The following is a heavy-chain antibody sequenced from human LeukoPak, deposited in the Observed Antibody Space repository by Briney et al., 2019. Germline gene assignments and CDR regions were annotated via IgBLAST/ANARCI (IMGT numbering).Heavy chain of an antibody. V-gene: IGHV1-18*01. D-gene: IGHD6-19*01. Sequence: ASVKVSCKASGYTFTSYGISWVRQAPGQGLEWMGWISAYNGNTNYAQKLQGRVTMTTDTSTSTAYMELRSLRSDDTAVYYCARGVAVARMYYYYMDVWGKGTTVTISS. CDR1: GYTFTSYG. CDR3: ARGVAVARMYYYYMDV. J-gene: IGHJ6*03. CDR2: ISAYNGNT.